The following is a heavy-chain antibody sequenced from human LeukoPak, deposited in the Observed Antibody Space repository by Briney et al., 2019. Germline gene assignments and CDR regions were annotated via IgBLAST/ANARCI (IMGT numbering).Heavy chain of an antibody. Sequence: GGSLRLSSAASGFTFSSYGMHWVRQAPGKGLEWVAVIWYDGSNKYYADSVKGRFTISRDNSKNTLYLQMNSLRAEDTAVYYCAKDRGWFGELLDDYWGQGTLVTVSS. J-gene: IGHJ4*02. CDR1: GFTFSSYG. V-gene: IGHV3-33*06. D-gene: IGHD3-10*01. CDR3: AKDRGWFGELLDDY. CDR2: IWYDGSNK.